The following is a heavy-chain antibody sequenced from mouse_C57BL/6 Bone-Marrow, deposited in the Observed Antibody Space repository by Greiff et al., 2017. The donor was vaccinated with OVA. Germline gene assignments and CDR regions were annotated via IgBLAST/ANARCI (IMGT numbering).Heavy chain of an antibody. J-gene: IGHJ2*01. V-gene: IGHV1-80*01. D-gene: IGHD1-1*01. CDR1: GYAFSSYW. CDR3: AREVYYYGSSGYYFDY. Sequence: QVHVKQSGAELVKPGASVKISCKASGYAFSSYWMNWVKQRPGKGLEWIGQIYPGDGDTNYNGKFKGKATLTADKSSSTAYMQLSSLTAEDSAVYFCAREVYYYGSSGYYFDYWGQGTTLTVSS. CDR2: IYPGDGDT.